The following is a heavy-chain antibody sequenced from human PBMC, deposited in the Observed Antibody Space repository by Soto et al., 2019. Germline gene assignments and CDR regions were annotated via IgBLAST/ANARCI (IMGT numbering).Heavy chain of an antibody. CDR3: AMVSRSSWPY. J-gene: IGHJ4*02. CDR2: INHSGST. Sequence: SETLSLTCAGYGGSFSGYYWSWIRQPPGKGLEWIGEINHSGSTNYNPSLKSRVTISVDTSKNQFSLKLSSVTAADTAVYYCAMVSRSSWPYWGQGTLVTVSS. V-gene: IGHV4-34*01. CDR1: GGSFSGYY. D-gene: IGHD6-13*01.